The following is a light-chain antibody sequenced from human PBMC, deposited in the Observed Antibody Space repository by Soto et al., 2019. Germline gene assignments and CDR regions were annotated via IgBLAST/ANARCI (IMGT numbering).Light chain of an antibody. CDR2: AAS. J-gene: IGKJ4*01. V-gene: IGKV1D-12*01. Sequence: IQMTQSPSSVSASVGARVIITCRARQDISSWVAWYQQKAGEAPKLLLFAASRLHSGVPSRFSGSISGTDFTRTITNLQPEDFATYDCQQADSFPLAFGGGTKVEIK. CDR3: QQADSFPLA. CDR1: QDISSW.